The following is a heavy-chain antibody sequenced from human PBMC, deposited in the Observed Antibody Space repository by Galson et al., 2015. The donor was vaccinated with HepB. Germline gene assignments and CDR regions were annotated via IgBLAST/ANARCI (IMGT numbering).Heavy chain of an antibody. J-gene: IGHJ4*02. CDR3: AREMGYCSSTSCYTGAFDY. V-gene: IGHV1-69*13. CDR1: GGTFSSYA. D-gene: IGHD2-2*02. Sequence: SVKVSCKASGGTFSSYAISWVRQAPGQGLEWMGGIIPIFGTANYAQKFLGRVTITADESTSTAYMELSSLRSEDTAVYYCAREMGYCSSTSCYTGAFDYWGQGTLVTVSS. CDR2: IIPIFGTA.